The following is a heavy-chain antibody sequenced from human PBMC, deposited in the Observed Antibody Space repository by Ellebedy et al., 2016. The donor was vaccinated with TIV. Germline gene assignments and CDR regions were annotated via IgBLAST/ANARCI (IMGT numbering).Heavy chain of an antibody. CDR1: GGSISSYY. Sequence: SETLSLTXTVSGGSISSYYWSWIRQPPGKGLEWIGEINHSGSTNYNPSLKSRVTISVDTSKNQFSLKLSSVTAADTAVYYCARWKRYNWNYGNAFDIWGQGTMVTVSS. CDR2: INHSGST. CDR3: ARWKRYNWNYGNAFDI. J-gene: IGHJ3*02. V-gene: IGHV4-34*01. D-gene: IGHD1-7*01.